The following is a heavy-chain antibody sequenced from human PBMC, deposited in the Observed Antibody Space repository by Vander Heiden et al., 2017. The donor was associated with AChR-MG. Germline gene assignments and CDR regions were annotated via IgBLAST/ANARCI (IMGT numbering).Heavy chain of an antibody. CDR1: GGTFSSYA. V-gene: IGHV1-69*01. CDR2: IIPIFGTA. Sequence: QVQLVQSAAEVTKPGSSVTVSCKASGGTFSSYAISWVRQAPGQGLEWMGGIIPIFGTANYAQKFQGRVTITADESTSTAYMELSSLRSEDTAVYYCARVRREIFGVVTVFDIWGQGTMVTVSS. J-gene: IGHJ3*02. CDR3: ARVRREIFGVVTVFDI. D-gene: IGHD3-3*01.